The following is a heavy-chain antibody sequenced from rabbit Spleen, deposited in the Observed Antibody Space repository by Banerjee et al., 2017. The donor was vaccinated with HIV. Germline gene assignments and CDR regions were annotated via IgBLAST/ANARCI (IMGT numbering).Heavy chain of an antibody. CDR3: ARDLTDIIGWNFGW. J-gene: IGHJ6*01. V-gene: IGHV1S40*01. CDR2: IYAGTSGNT. CDR1: RFSFNSGYD. D-gene: IGHD4-1*01. Sequence: QSLEESGGGLVKPGASLTLTCKASRFSFNSGYDMCWVRQAPGKGLEWIACIYAGTSGNTYSATWAKGRFTISKTSSTTVTLQMTSLTAADTATYFCARDLTDIIGWNFGWWGPGTLVTVS.